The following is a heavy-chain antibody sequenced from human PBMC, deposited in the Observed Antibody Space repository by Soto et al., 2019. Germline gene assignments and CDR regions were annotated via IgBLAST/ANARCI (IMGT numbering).Heavy chain of an antibody. CDR3: AKDRELLWWFCMDV. J-gene: IGHJ6*02. CDR2: ISGSGGST. Sequence: EVQLLESGGGLVQPGGSLRLSCAASGFTFSSYAMSWVRQAPGKGLEWVPAISGSGGSTYYPDSVKGRFTITRENSKNPLYLQMNSLGVEDTAVYYCAKDRELLWWFCMDVWGQGATVTVSS. D-gene: IGHD2-21*01. CDR1: GFTFSSYA. V-gene: IGHV3-23*01.